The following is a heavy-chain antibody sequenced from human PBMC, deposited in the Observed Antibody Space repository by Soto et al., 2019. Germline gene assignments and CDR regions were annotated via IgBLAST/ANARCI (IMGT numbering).Heavy chain of an antibody. CDR3: AQHDWFDP. V-gene: IGHV3-66*01. D-gene: IGHD1-1*01. CDR1: GFTVSSHY. Sequence: EVQLVESGGGLVQPGGSLRLSCAVSGFTVSSHYMSWVRQAPGKGLEWVSVIYSGGSTYYADSVKGRFPISRDNSKNTLYLQLTSLSAEVSAVYYCAQHDWFDPWGQGSLVTVSS. CDR2: IYSGGST. J-gene: IGHJ5*02.